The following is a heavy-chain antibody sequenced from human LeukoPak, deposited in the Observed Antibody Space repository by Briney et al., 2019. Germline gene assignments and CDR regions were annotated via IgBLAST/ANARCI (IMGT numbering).Heavy chain of an antibody. V-gene: IGHV4-34*01. J-gene: IGHJ4*02. D-gene: IGHD4-17*01. CDR1: GGSFSGYY. Sequence: SETLSLTCAVYGGSFSGYYWSWIRQPPGKGLEWIWEINLSGSTNYNPSLKSRVTISVDTSRNQFSLKLSSVTAADTAVYYCARHTVTTYLGIKDYWGQGTLVTVSS. CDR3: ARHTVTTYLGIKDY. CDR2: INLSGST.